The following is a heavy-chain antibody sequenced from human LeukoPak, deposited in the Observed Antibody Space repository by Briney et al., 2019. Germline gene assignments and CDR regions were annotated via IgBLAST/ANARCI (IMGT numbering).Heavy chain of an antibody. CDR1: GYTFTSYG. CDR2: NSAYNGNT. V-gene: IGHV1-18*01. D-gene: IGHD1-1*01. J-gene: IGHJ5*02. CDR3: ARDPRGGTFWIDP. Sequence: ASVKVSCKSSGYTFTSYGISWVRQAPGQGLEWMGWNSAYNGNTNYAQKLQGRVTMTTDTSTSTAYMELRSLRSDDTAVYYCARDPRGGTFWIDPWGQGILVTVSS.